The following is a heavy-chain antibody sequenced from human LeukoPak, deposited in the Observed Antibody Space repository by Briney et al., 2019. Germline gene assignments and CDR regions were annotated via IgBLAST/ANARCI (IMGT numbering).Heavy chain of an antibody. CDR3: ATYGSGSPLDGY. J-gene: IGHJ4*02. CDR2: ISGSGGST. CDR1: GFTFSSYA. V-gene: IGHV3-23*01. Sequence: PGGSLRLSCAASGFTFSSYAMSWVRQAPGKGLEWVSAISGSGGSTYYADSVKGRFTISRDNSKNTLYLHMNSLRVEDTAVYYCATYGSGSPLDGYWGQGTLVTVSS. D-gene: IGHD3-10*01.